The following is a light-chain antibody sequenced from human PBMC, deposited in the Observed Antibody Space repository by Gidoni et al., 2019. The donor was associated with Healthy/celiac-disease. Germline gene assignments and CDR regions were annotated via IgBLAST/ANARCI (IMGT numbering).Light chain of an antibody. CDR1: QGISSW. CDR2: AAS. J-gene: IGKJ4*01. CDR3: QQPNSSPLT. V-gene: IGKV1-12*01. Sequence: ITQPPSSVSASVGDRVTITCRASQGISSWLVWYQQKPGKAPKLLIYAASSLQSGVPSRFSGSGSGTDFTLTISSLQPEDFATYYCQQPNSSPLTFGGGTKVEIK.